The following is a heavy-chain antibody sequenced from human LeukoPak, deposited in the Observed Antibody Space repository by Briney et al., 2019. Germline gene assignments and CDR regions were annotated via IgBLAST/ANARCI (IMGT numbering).Heavy chain of an antibody. CDR3: ARLQYSYGGVHYFDY. Sequence: PSETLSLTCTVSGGSISSYYWSWIRQPPGRGLEWIGYIYYSGSTNYNPSPKSRVTISVDTSKNQFSLKLSSVTAADTAVYYCARLQYSYGGVHYFDYWGQGTLVTVSS. V-gene: IGHV4-59*08. CDR1: GGSISSYY. J-gene: IGHJ4*02. CDR2: IYYSGST. D-gene: IGHD5-18*01.